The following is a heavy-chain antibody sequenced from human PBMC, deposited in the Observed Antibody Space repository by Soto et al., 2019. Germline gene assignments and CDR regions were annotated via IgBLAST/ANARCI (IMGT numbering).Heavy chain of an antibody. CDR1: GGSFSGYY. CDR2: INHSGST. Sequence: QVQLQQWGAGLLKPSETLSLTCAVYGGSFSGYYWSWIRQPPGKGLEWIGEINHSGSTNYNPSLKRRVTISVDTSKNQFSLKLSSVTAADTAVYYCARVGYGSSSGFDPWGQGTLVTVSS. V-gene: IGHV4-34*01. CDR3: ARVGYGSSSGFDP. D-gene: IGHD6-6*01. J-gene: IGHJ5*02.